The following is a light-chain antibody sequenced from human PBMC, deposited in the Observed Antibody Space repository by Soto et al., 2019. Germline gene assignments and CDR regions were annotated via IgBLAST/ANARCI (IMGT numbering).Light chain of an antibody. Sequence: EIALTQSPGTLSLSPGKRTNISCRASHSVCRSYLAWYQQKPCQSPRLLIYAASSRATGIPDSFSGSGSGTDFTLSISRLEPEDFAVYYCHQYGSSPFITFGQGTRLEIK. CDR1: HSVCRSY. CDR3: HQYGSSPFIT. J-gene: IGKJ5*01. V-gene: IGKV3-20*01. CDR2: AAS.